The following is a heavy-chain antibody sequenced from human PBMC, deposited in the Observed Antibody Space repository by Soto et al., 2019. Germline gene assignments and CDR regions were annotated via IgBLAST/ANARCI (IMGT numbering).Heavy chain of an antibody. D-gene: IGHD6-19*01. CDR1: GFTLSSHG. CDR2: ISGSGAST. J-gene: IGHJ4*02. V-gene: IGHV3-48*02. CDR3: ASPAVPTKHEFDY. Sequence: EVQLVESGGGLVRRGGFLRLSCVASGFTLSSHGLNWIRQSPGKGLEWLAYISGSGASTYYADSVKGRFIISRDNAKNSLYLQMDSLRDEDTAVYYCASPAVPTKHEFDYWGQGTLVTVSS.